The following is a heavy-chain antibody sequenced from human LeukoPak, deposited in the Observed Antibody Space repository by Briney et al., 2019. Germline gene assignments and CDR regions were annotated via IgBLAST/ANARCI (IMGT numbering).Heavy chain of an antibody. D-gene: IGHD1-26*01. Sequence: ASVKVSCKASGYTFTGYYMHWVRQAPGQGLEWMGWINPNSGGTNYAQKFQGRVTMTRDTSISTAYMELSRLRSDDTAVYYCARDQVVVVGATFDPWGQGTLVTVSS. CDR2: INPNSGGT. J-gene: IGHJ5*02. V-gene: IGHV1-2*02. CDR3: ARDQVVVVGATFDP. CDR1: GYTFTGYY.